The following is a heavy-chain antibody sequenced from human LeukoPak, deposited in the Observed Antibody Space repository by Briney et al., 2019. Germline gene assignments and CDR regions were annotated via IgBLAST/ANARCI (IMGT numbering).Heavy chain of an antibody. D-gene: IGHD3-22*01. Sequence: SETLSLTRTVSGGSISSYYWSWIRQPPGKGLEWMGYIYYSGGTNYNPSLKSRVAISVDTSKNQFSLMLNSVTAADTAVYYCARFDTSGYYVDNWGQGTLVTVSS. V-gene: IGHV4-59*01. CDR3: ARFDTSGYYVDN. CDR1: GGSISSYY. CDR2: IYYSGGT. J-gene: IGHJ4*02.